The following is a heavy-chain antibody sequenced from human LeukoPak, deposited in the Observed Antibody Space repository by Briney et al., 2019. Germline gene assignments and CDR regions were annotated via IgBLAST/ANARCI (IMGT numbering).Heavy chain of an antibody. CDR3: GGYCSGGNCLPFDY. J-gene: IGHJ4*02. Sequence: SETLSLTCTVSGGSISSGDYYWSWIRQPPGKGLEWIGYIYYSGSTYYNPSLKSRITISVDTSKNQFSLKLSSVTAADTAVYYCGGYCSGGNCLPFDYWGQGTLVTVSS. CDR2: IYYSGST. V-gene: IGHV4-30-4*01. D-gene: IGHD2-15*01. CDR1: GGSISSGDYY.